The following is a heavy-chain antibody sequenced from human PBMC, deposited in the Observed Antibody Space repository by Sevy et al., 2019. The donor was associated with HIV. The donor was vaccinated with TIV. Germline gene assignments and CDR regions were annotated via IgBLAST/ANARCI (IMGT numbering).Heavy chain of an antibody. CDR1: GFTFSDYY. J-gene: IGHJ5*02. CDR2: ISSSGSTT. V-gene: IGHV3-11*01. Sequence: GGSLRLSCAASGFTFSDYYMSWIRQAPGKGLEWVSYISSSGSTTYYADSVKGRFTISRDNAKNALYLQMNSLRAEDTAVYHCARDGEGGTIAAAGTGWFDPWGQGTLVTVSS. D-gene: IGHD6-13*01. CDR3: ARDGEGGTIAAAGTGWFDP.